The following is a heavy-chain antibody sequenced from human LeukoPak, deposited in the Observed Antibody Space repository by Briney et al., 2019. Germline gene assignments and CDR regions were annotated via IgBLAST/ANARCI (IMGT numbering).Heavy chain of an antibody. CDR3: AKSSITIFGVVILEEYYYYGMDV. CDR2: ISSSGSTI. CDR1: GFTFSDYY. J-gene: IGHJ6*02. Sequence: GGSLRLSCAASGFTFSDYYMSWIRQAPGEGLEWVSYISSSGSTIYYADSVKGRFTISRDNAKNSLYLQMNSLRAEDTAVYYCAKSSITIFGVVILEEYYYYGMDVWGQGTTVTVSS. V-gene: IGHV3-11*01. D-gene: IGHD3-3*01.